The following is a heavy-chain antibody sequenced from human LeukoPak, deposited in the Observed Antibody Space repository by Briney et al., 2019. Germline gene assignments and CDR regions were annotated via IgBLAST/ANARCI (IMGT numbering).Heavy chain of an antibody. V-gene: IGHV4-34*01. CDR3: ARGPRADDSSGYPVDY. D-gene: IGHD3-22*01. Sequence: SETLSLTCAVYGGSFSGYYWSWIRQPPGKGLEWIGEINHSGSINYNPSLKSRVTISVDTSKNQFSLNLSSVTAADTAVYYCARGPRADDSSGYPVDYWGQGTLVTVSS. CDR1: GGSFSGYY. CDR2: INHSGSI. J-gene: IGHJ4*02.